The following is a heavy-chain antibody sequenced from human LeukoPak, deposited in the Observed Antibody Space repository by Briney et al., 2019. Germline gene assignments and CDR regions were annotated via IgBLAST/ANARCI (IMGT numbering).Heavy chain of an antibody. CDR1: GFTFSSYA. J-gene: IGHJ4*02. CDR3: ARDTESIAAAGTFDY. D-gene: IGHD6-13*01. CDR2: ISGSGGST. Sequence: PGGSLRLSCAASGFTFSSYAMSWVRQAPGKGLEWVSAISGSGGSTYYADSVKGRFTISRDNSKNSLYLQMNSLRAEDTAVYYCARDTESIAAAGTFDYWGQGTLVTVSS. V-gene: IGHV3-23*01.